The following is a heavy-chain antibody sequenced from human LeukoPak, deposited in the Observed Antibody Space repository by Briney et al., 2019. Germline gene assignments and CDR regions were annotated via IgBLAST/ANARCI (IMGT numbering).Heavy chain of an antibody. D-gene: IGHD6-6*01. V-gene: IGHV4-34*01. CDR2: INHSGST. CDR3: ARFGSIAARLGFALRY. J-gene: IGHJ4*02. Sequence: SETLSLTCAVYGGSFSGYYWSWIRQPPGKGLEWIGEINHSGSTNYNPSLKSRVTISVDTSKNQFSLKLSSVTAADTAVYYCARFGSIAARLGFALRYWGQGTLVTVSS. CDR1: GGSFSGYY.